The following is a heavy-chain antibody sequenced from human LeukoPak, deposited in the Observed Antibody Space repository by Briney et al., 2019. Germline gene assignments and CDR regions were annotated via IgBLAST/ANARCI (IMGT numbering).Heavy chain of an antibody. J-gene: IGHJ4*02. Sequence: GGSLRLSCATSGFPSSSYEMNWVRQAPGKGLEWISYISSRGTATFYADSVKGRFTISRDNAKNSLYLQVNSLSAEDTAVYFCARVLTTGNFFDRWGQGTPVTVSS. CDR3: ARVLTTGNFFDR. D-gene: IGHD4-17*01. CDR2: ISSRGTAT. CDR1: GFPSSSYE. V-gene: IGHV3-48*03.